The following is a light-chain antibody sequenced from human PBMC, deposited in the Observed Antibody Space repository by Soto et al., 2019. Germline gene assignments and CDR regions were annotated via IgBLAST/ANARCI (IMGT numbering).Light chain of an antibody. J-gene: IGKJ5*01. Sequence: ELVLTQSPATLSLSPGERATLSCRASQFLSSYLAWYQQIPGQPPRLLIYDTSNRVTGIPARISGRRAGTDLPPTISSLEPEDFAVYFCHQRNKFGQGTRLEIK. CDR2: DTS. CDR3: HQRNK. CDR1: QFLSSY. V-gene: IGKV3D-11*01.